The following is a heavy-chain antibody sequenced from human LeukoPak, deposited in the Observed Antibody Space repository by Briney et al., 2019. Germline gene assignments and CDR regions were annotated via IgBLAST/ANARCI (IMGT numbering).Heavy chain of an antibody. CDR3: ARGYCSSTSCHDAFDI. V-gene: IGHV4-30-2*01. CDR1: GGSITSGGYS. Sequence: LQTLSLTCAVSGGSITSGGYSWSWIRQPPGKGLEWIGYLYHSGSTYYNPSLKSRVTISVDRSKTQFSLKLSSVTAADTAVYYCARGYCSSTSCHDAFDIWGQGTMVTVSS. D-gene: IGHD2-2*01. CDR2: LYHSGST. J-gene: IGHJ3*02.